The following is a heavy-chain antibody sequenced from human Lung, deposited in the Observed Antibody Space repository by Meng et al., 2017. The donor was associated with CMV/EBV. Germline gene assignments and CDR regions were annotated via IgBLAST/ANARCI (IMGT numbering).Heavy chain of an antibody. J-gene: IGHJ5*01. V-gene: IGHV3-7*01. Sequence: GGSLRLSCAASGFTFSTSWMNWVRQAPGKGLEWVANIKQDGSEKYYVGSVEGRFTISRDNAKNSMYLQMNSLRAEDTAVYYCASSFEYWDHGTVVTVSS. CDR3: ASSFEY. CDR2: IKQDGSEK. CDR1: GFTFSTSW.